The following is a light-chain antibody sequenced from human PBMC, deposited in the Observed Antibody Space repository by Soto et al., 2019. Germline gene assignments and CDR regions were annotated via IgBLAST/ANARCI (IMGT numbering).Light chain of an antibody. J-gene: IGKJ1*01. CDR3: HQYNHWWT. CDR1: QSVSSS. CDR2: GAS. Sequence: EIVMTQSPATLSVSPGERATLSCRASQSVSSSLAWYQQKPGQAPRLLIYGASTRATAIPARFSGSGSGTEFTLTISSLQSEDFAVYYCHQYNHWWTFGQGTKVEVK. V-gene: IGKV3-15*01.